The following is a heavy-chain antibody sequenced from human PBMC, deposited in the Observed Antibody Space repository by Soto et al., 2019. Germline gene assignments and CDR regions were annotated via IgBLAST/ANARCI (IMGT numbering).Heavy chain of an antibody. CDR2: VKSRGDGGTT. CDR1: GLTFTNAW. CDR3: TTRYDFYYGLDV. J-gene: IGHJ6*02. Sequence: EVQLVESGGALIKPGGSLRRSCAASGLTFTNAWMNWVRQAPGKGLEWVGRVKSRGDGGTTDYAAPVKGRFTVSRDDSKNRFFLQMNSLKIEDTSVYYCTTRYDFYYGLDVWGQGTTVIVSS. V-gene: IGHV3-15*07.